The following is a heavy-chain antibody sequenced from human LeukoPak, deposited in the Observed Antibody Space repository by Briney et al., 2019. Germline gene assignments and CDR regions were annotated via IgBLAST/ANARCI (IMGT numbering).Heavy chain of an antibody. J-gene: IGHJ4*02. CDR2: IYSSGST. V-gene: IGHV4-4*07. Sequence: PSETLSLTCTVSGGSISSYYWSWIRQPAGKGLEWIGRIYSSGSTNYNPSLKSRVTMSVDTSKNQFSLKLSSVIVPDAMTGSGSYSTDYWGQGTLATVSS. CDR1: GGSISSYY. CDR3: SYSTDY. D-gene: IGHD3-10*01.